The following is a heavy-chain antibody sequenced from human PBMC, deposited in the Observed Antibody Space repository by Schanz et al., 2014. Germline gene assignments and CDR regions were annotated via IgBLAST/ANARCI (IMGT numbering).Heavy chain of an antibody. V-gene: IGHV1-46*01. CDR1: GYTFTSDS. CDR3: AREVGLYDRGWFDP. CDR2: INPSGGST. J-gene: IGHJ5*02. Sequence: QVQLVQSGAEVKKPGASVKVSCKASGYTFTSDSMHWVRQAPGQGLEWMGIINPSGGSTTYAQKFQGRVTMTRDTSTSTVYMELSSLRSEDTAVYYCAREVGLYDRGWFDPWGQGTLVTVSS. D-gene: IGHD3-22*01.